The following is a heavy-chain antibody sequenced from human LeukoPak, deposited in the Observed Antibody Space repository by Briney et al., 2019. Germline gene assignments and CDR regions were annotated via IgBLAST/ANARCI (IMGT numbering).Heavy chain of an antibody. CDR2: ISSSGSTI. J-gene: IGHJ4*02. CDR1: GFTFSDYY. D-gene: IGHD4-11*01. V-gene: IGHV3-11*04. CDR3: ANQAYSQFDY. Sequence: PGGSLRLSCAASGFTFSDYYMSWIRQAPGKGLEWVSYISSSGSTIYYAGSVRGRFAISRDNAKRSLYLQMNSLSPEDTAVYYCANQAYSQFDYWGQGTLVSVSS.